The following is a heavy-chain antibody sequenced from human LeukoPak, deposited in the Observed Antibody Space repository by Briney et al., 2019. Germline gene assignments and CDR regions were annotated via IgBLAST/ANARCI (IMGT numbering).Heavy chain of an antibody. CDR2: IIPIFGTA. J-gene: IGHJ6*02. V-gene: IGHV1-69*13. CDR1: GYTFTSYG. Sequence: ASVKVSCKASGYTFTSYGISWVRQAPGQGLEWMGGIIPIFGTANYAQKFQGRVTITADESTSTAYMELSSLRSEDTAVYYCARDWSAVTVATKRNYYGMDVWGQGTTVTVSS. D-gene: IGHD5-12*01. CDR3: ARDWSAVTVATKRNYYGMDV.